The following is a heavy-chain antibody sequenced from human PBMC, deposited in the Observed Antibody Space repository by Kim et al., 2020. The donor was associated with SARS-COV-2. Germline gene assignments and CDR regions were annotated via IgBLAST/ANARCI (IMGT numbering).Heavy chain of an antibody. J-gene: IGHJ6*01. CDR3: GRGQKVDAPSLIIGV. CDR1: GGSLSGYS. D-gene: IGHD3-10*01. CDR2: INHSGGN. Sequence: SETLSLTCAVYGGSLSGYSSNWIRQPPGKGLEWIGEINHSGGNRYSPSPKSRVSMSVDTPQNQLSLRLGAVTGADTPVYYFGRGQKVDAPSLIIGVW. V-gene: IGHV4-34*01.